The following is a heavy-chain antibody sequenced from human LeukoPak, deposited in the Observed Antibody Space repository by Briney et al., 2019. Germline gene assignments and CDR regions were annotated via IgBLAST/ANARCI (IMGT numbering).Heavy chain of an antibody. CDR1: GYTFTSYY. CDR2: VNPSGGST. J-gene: IGHJ4*02. Sequence: ASVKVSCKASGYTFTSYYLHWVRQAPGPGLEWMGMVNPSGGSTSYAQKFQGRVTMTRDTSTTTVYMELSSLRSDDTAVFYCARRHKHYYQIDYWGQGTLVTVSS. CDR3: ARRHKHYYQIDY. D-gene: IGHD1-26*01. V-gene: IGHV1-46*01.